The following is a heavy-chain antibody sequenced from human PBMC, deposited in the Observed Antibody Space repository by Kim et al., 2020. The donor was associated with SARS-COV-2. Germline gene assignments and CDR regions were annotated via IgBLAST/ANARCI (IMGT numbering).Heavy chain of an antibody. CDR3: ARVSRWFGELGRSV. V-gene: IGHV4-34*01. Sequence: SETLSLTCAVYGGSFSGYYWSWIRQPPGKGLEWIGEINHSGSTNYNPSLKSRVTISVDTSKNQFSLKLSSVTAADTAVYYCARVSRWFGELGRSVWGQGTLVTVSS. J-gene: IGHJ4*02. CDR1: GGSFSGYY. CDR2: INHSGST. D-gene: IGHD3-10*01.